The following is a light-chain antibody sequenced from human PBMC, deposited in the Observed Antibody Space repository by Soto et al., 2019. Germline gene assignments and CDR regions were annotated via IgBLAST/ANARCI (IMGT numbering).Light chain of an antibody. CDR1: RSIINW. J-gene: IGKJ1*01. V-gene: IGKV1-5*03. CDR3: QQYSSYRRT. Sequence: IHLTHSPSTLSASVLYRVTITFRAIRSIINWLAWYQQKSGKGPKLLIYKASNLQTGVPSRFSGSGYGTEFTLTISSLQPDDVATYYCQQYSSYRRTFGQGTKVDIK. CDR2: KAS.